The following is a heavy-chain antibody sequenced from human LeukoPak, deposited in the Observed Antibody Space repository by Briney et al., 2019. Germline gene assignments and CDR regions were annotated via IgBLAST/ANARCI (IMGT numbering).Heavy chain of an antibody. CDR1: GFTFSSSA. J-gene: IGHJ4*02. CDR3: AKTGTEDGYSIHFDH. D-gene: IGHD5-24*01. V-gene: IGHV3-23*01. CDR2: ISASGAGS. Sequence: GGSLRLSCAASGFTFSSSAMSWVRQAPGKGLEWVSTISASGAGSYHADSVKGRFTISRDNSNNTLYLQMSSLRADDAALYYRAKTGTEDGYSIHFDHWGQGALVTVSS.